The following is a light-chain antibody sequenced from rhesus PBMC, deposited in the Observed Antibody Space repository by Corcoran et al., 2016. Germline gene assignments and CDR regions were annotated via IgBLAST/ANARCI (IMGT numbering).Light chain of an antibody. V-gene: IGKV1-43*01. CDR1: QGISTS. CDR2: AAS. CDR3: LQYNTKPLT. Sequence: DIQMTQSPSSLSASVGDRVTITCRASQGISTSLNWSQQKPGKAPKRLIYAASSLESGVPSRFRGSGYGTDFTLTISNLQPEDFATYYCLQYNTKPLTFGPGTKVHIK. J-gene: IGKJ3*01.